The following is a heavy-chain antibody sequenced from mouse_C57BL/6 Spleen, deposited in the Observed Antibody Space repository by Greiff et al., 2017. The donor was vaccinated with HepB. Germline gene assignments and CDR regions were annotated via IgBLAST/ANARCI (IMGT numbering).Heavy chain of an antibody. D-gene: IGHD1-1*01. J-gene: IGHJ3*01. CDR3: ATHYYGSSYGFAY. CDR1: GFTFSDYG. V-gene: IGHV5-17*01. Sequence: EVKLMESGGGLVKPGGSLKLSCAASGFTFSDYGMHWVRQAPEKGLEWVAYISSGSSTIYYADTVKGRFTISRDNAKNTLFLQMTSLRSEDTAMYYCATHYYGSSYGFAYWGQGTLVTVSA. CDR2: ISSGSSTI.